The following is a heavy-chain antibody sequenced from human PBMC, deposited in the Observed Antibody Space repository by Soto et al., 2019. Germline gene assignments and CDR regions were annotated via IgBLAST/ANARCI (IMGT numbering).Heavy chain of an antibody. Sequence: ETLSLTCTVSGGSITGYYWGWIRQPPGKGLEWNGSIYYSGSTYYNPSLKSRVTISVDTSKNQFSLKLTSVTAAETAVYYFARHVGHYYDSSGYYPANFDYWGQGTLVTVSS. CDR1: GGSITGYY. CDR2: IYYSGST. D-gene: IGHD3-22*01. J-gene: IGHJ4*02. CDR3: ARHVGHYYDSSGYYPANFDY. V-gene: IGHV4-39*01.